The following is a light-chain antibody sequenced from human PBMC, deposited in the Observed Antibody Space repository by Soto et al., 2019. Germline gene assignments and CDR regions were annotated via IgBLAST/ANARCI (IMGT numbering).Light chain of an antibody. Sequence: EIVLTQSPATMSLSPGERATLSCRASQSVSSNLAWYQQKPGQARRLLIYDASNRATGIPARFSGSGSGTDFTLTISSLEREDFAVDYCQQRSNWPPLTFGGGTKVEIK. CDR2: DAS. CDR3: QQRSNWPPLT. V-gene: IGKV3-11*01. J-gene: IGKJ4*01. CDR1: QSVSSN.